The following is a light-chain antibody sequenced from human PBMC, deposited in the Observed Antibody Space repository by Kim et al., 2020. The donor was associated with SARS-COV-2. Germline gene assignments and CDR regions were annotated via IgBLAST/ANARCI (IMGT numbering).Light chain of an antibody. CDR2: GAS. Sequence: ASVGDIVTIACRARQSINRFFKWYQQRPGEAPKLLIYGASRLQSGVPSRFSGSGSGTDFTLTISSLQPEDFATYYCQQSFSTPPTFGQGTKVEIK. J-gene: IGKJ1*01. CDR3: QQSFSTPPT. CDR1: QSINRF. V-gene: IGKV1-39*01.